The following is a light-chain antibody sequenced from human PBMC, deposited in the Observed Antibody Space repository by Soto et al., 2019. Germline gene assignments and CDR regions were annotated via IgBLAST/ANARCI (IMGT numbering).Light chain of an antibody. J-gene: IGKJ1*01. CDR1: QSVKNTY. CDR2: GAS. CDR3: QQYGSSPRT. V-gene: IGKV3-20*01. Sequence: EIVLTQSPGTLSLSPGERATLSCRASQSVKNTYLAWYQQKPGQTPRLLIYGASSRATGIPDRFSGSGSGTDFTLTISRLEPEDFAVYYCQQYGSSPRTFGQGTKVEIK.